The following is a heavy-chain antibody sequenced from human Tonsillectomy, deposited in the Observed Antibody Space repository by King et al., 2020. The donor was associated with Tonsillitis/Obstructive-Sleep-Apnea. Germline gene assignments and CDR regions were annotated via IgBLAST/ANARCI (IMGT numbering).Heavy chain of an antibody. J-gene: IGHJ3*02. Sequence: VQLVESGGGLVKPGGSLRLSCAVSGFTFSRYNMNWVRQAPGKGLEWVSLISSTGSYIYYSDSVMGRFTISRDNAKNSLYLQMNSLRAEDTAVYYCARDPSWGLGAFDIWGQGTMVTVSS. CDR2: ISSTGSYI. D-gene: IGHD7-27*01. CDR1: GFTFSRYN. V-gene: IGHV3-21*01. CDR3: ARDPSWGLGAFDI.